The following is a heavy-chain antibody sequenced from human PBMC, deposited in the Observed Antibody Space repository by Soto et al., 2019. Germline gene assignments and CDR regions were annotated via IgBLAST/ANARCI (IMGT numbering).Heavy chain of an antibody. CDR2: IKSDGSEK. V-gene: IGHV3-7*04. CDR1: GFTFSSYW. J-gene: IGHJ4*02. Sequence: EVQLVESGGGLVQPGGSLRLSCAASGFTFSSYWMSWVRQAPGQGLEWVANIKSDGSEKLYVDSVKGRFTISRDNAQNSLYLQMNSLRVEDTAVYYCARVMSYDVSDYWGQGILVTVPS. CDR3: ARVMSYDVSDY. D-gene: IGHD3-3*01.